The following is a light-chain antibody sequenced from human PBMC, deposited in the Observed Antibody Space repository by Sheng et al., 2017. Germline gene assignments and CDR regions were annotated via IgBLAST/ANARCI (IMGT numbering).Light chain of an antibody. CDR2: TNN. V-gene: IGLV1-44*01. J-gene: IGLJ2*01. CDR3: GTWDTSVSAVV. CDR1: SSNIGSST. Sequence: QSVLTQPPSVSETPGQRVTISCSGSSSNIGSSTVSWYQQLPGTAPKVLIHTNNQRPSGVPDRFSGSKSGTSASLAISGLQPGDEADYYCGTWDTSVSAVVFGGGTKVSVL.